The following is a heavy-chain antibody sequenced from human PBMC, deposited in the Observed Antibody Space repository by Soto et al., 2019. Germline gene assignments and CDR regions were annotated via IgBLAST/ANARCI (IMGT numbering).Heavy chain of an antibody. Sequence: ESGGGLVQPGGSLRLSCAASGFTFSDHHLDWVRQAPGKGLEWVGRTRSKANSYTTEYAASVKGRFTISRDDSKSSLYLQMNSLKTEDTAIYYCTRGGGTSSWYGYWGQGTLVTVSS. J-gene: IGHJ4*02. CDR2: TRSKANSYTT. CDR3: TRGGGTSSWYGY. V-gene: IGHV3-72*01. CDR1: GFTFSDHH. D-gene: IGHD6-13*01.